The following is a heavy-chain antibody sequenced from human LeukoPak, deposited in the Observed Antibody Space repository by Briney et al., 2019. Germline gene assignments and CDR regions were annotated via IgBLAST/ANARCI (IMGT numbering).Heavy chain of an antibody. J-gene: IGHJ3*02. CDR3: ARDVEHDFWSGYHAFDI. CDR1: GGSFSSGSYY. CDR2: IYTSGST. V-gene: IGHV4-61*02. Sequence: SETLSLTCTVSGGSFSSGSYYWSWIRQPAGKGLEWIGRIYTSGSTDYNPSLKSRVTISVDTSKNQFSLKLSSVTAADTAVYYCARDVEHDFWSGYHAFDIWGQGTMVTVSS. D-gene: IGHD3-3*01.